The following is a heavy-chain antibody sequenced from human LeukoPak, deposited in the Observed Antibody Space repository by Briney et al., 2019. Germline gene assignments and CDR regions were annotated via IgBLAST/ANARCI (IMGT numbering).Heavy chain of an antibody. Sequence: PGGSLRLFCAASGFIFSNYGMHWVRQAPGKGLEWVAVISYDGSNKYYADSVKGRFTISRDNSKNTLYLQMNSLRAEDTAVYYCAKDRYDSSEGWIDYWGQGTLVTVSS. CDR3: AKDRYDSSEGWIDY. D-gene: IGHD3-22*01. V-gene: IGHV3-30*18. CDR1: GFIFSNYG. CDR2: ISYDGSNK. J-gene: IGHJ4*02.